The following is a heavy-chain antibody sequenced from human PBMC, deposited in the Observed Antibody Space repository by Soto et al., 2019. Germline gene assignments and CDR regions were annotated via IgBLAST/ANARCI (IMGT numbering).Heavy chain of an antibody. CDR2: ISSSSSTI. CDR3: ARDPGGYGSGSYLDY. Sequence: GGSLRLSCAASGFTFSSYSMNWVRQAPGKGLEWVSYISSSSSTIYYADSVKGRFTISRDNAKNSLYLQMNSLRDEDTAVYYCARDPGGYGSGSYLDYWGQGTLVTVSS. J-gene: IGHJ4*02. D-gene: IGHD3-10*01. V-gene: IGHV3-48*02. CDR1: GFTFSSYS.